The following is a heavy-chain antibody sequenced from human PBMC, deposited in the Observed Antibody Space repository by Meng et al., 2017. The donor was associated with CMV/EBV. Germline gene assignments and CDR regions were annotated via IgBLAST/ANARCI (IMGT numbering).Heavy chain of an antibody. J-gene: IGHJ5*02. CDR2: IIPIFGTA. CDR3: ARAFAPNYDFWSGQRFDP. Sequence: TFSSYAISWVRQAPGQGLEWMGGIIPIFGTANYAQKFQGRVTITADESTSTAYMELSSLRSEDTAVYYCARAFAPNYDFWSGQRFDPWGQGTLVTVSS. CDR1: TFSSYA. V-gene: IGHV1-69*01. D-gene: IGHD3-3*01.